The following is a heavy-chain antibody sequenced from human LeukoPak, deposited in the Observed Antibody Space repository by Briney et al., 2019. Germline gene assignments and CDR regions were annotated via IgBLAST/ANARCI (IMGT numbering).Heavy chain of an antibody. Sequence: GASVKVSCKASGYTFTSYAMHWVRQAPGQRLEWMGWINAGNGNTKYSQKFQGRVTITRDTSASTAYMELSSLRSEDTAVYHCARAISHDYGDYVLTSHAFDIWGQGTMVTVSS. V-gene: IGHV1-3*01. D-gene: IGHD4-17*01. CDR2: INAGNGNT. CDR3: ARAISHDYGDYVLTSHAFDI. J-gene: IGHJ3*02. CDR1: GYTFTSYA.